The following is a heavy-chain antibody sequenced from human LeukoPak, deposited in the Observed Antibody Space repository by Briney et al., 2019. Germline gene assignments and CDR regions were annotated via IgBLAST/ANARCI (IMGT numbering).Heavy chain of an antibody. J-gene: IGHJ4*02. D-gene: IGHD3-16*01. CDR2: ISSSSSYT. Sequence: GGSLRLSCAASGFTFSDYYMSWIRQAPGKGLEWVSYISSSSSYTNYADSVKGRFTISRDNAKNSLYLQMNSLRAEDTAVYYCARGTLYYHMITSGGPFDYWGQGTLVTVSS. CDR3: ARGTLYYHMITSGGPFDY. CDR1: GFTFSDYY. V-gene: IGHV3-11*05.